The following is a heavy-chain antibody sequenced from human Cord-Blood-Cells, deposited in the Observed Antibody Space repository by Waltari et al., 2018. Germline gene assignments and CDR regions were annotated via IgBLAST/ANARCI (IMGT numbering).Heavy chain of an antibody. Sequence: KPGASVKVSCKASGYTFTGYYMHWVRQAPGQGLEWMGWINPNSGGTNYAQKFQGWVTMTRDTSISTTYMELSRLRSDDTAVYYCARARADGDYYYFDYWGQGTLVTVSS. CDR3: ARARADGDYYYFDY. V-gene: IGHV1-2*04. CDR2: INPNSGGT. D-gene: IGHD4-17*01. J-gene: IGHJ4*02. CDR1: GYTFTGYY.